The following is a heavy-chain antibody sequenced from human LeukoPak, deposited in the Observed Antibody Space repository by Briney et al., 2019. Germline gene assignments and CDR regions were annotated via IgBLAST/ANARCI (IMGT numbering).Heavy chain of an antibody. Sequence: ASVKVSCKASGYTFTDYYMHWVRQAPGQGLEWMGWINPNSGGTNYAQKFQGRVTMTRDTSITTAYMQLSRLRSEDTAVYYCARGPHYYFDYWGQGTLVTVSS. J-gene: IGHJ4*02. CDR3: ARGPHYYFDY. V-gene: IGHV1-2*02. CDR1: GYTFTDYY. CDR2: INPNSGGT.